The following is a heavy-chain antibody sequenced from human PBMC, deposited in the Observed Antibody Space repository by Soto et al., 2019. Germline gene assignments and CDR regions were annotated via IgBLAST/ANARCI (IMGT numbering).Heavy chain of an antibody. Sequence: SSETLSLTCAVYGGSFSDYSWTWIRQPPGKGLEWIGEINHSGSTYYNPSLKSRVTISVDKSKNQFSLKLSSVTAADTAVYYCARAGNSYGLIWGQGTLVTVSS. CDR2: INHSGST. J-gene: IGHJ4*02. V-gene: IGHV4-34*01. CDR1: GGSFSDYS. D-gene: IGHD5-18*01. CDR3: ARAGNSYGLI.